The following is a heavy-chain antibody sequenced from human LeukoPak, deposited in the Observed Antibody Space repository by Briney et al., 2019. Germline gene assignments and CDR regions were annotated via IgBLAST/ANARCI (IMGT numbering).Heavy chain of an antibody. CDR2: IYYSGST. D-gene: IGHD5-12*01. J-gene: IGHJ4*02. CDR3: AKSGYDYPPYFDY. CDR1: GGSISTYY. Sequence: SETLSLTCIVSGGSISTYYWSWIRQPPGKGLEWIGYIYYSGSTNYNPSLKSRVTMSVDTSKNQFSLNLSSVTAADTAVYFCAKSGYDYPPYFDYWGQGTLVTVSS. V-gene: IGHV4-59*01.